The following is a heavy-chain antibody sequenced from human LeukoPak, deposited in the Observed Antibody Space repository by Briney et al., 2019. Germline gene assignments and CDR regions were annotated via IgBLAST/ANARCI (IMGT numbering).Heavy chain of an antibody. D-gene: IGHD2/OR15-2a*01. Sequence: GGSLRLSCVASGFIIGSYWMSWVRQAPGKGLEWVANIRQDGSEKYYVDSVKGRLTTSRDNAKNSLYLQMNNLTAADTAIYYCARAGYYGDDAFDLWGQGTRVTVTS. CDR3: ARAGYYGDDAFDL. CDR1: GFIIGSYW. V-gene: IGHV3-7*01. CDR2: IRQDGSEK. J-gene: IGHJ3*01.